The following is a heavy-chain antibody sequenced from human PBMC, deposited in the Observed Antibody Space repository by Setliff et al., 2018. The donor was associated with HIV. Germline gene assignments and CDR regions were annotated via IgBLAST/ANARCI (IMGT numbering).Heavy chain of an antibody. CDR3: ARDDHYYDLGSIYSDWYFDI. D-gene: IGHD3-10*01. J-gene: IGHJ2*01. Sequence: ASVKVSCKASGGTFRKYSISWVRQAPGQGLEWMGGIIPIFGSTKYAQKFQDRVTITADESKDTADMELSNLPSEDTAVYYCARDDHYYDLGSIYSDWYFDIWGRGTLVTVSS. CDR2: IIPIFGST. CDR1: GGTFRKYS. V-gene: IGHV1-69*13.